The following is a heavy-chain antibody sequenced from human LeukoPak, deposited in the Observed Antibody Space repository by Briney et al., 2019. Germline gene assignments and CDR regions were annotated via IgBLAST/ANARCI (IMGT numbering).Heavy chain of an antibody. D-gene: IGHD2-21*01. V-gene: IGHV3-21*01. CDR3: ARSGDSIHFFDY. CDR2: ISSSSSYI. J-gene: IGHJ4*02. CDR1: GFTFSSYS. Sequence: PGGSLRLSCAASGFTFSSYSMNWVRQAPGKGLEWVSSISSSSSYIYYADSVKGRFTISRDNAKNSLYLQMNSLRAEDTAVYYCARSGDSIHFFDYWGQGTLVTVSS.